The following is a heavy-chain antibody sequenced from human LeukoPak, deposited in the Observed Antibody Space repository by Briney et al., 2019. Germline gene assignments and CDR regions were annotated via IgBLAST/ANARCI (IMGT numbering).Heavy chain of an antibody. D-gene: IGHD3-22*01. J-gene: IGHJ6*02. CDR1: GGSISSYY. CDR3: ARRRLYYDTYYGMDV. Sequence: PSETLSLTCTVSGGSISSYYWSWIRQPPGKGLEWIGYIYYSGSTNYNPSLKSRVTISVDTSKNQFSLKLSSVTAADTAVYYCARRRLYYDTYYGMDVWGQGTTVTVS. V-gene: IGHV4-59*01. CDR2: IYYSGST.